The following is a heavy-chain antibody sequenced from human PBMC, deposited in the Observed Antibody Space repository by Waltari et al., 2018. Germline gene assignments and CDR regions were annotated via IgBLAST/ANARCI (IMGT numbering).Heavy chain of an antibody. D-gene: IGHD3-3*01. J-gene: IGHJ4*02. CDR1: GYSIRSGYY. Sequence: QVQLQESGPGLVKPSETLSLPCAVSGYSIRSGYYWGWIRQPPGKGLEWIGRIYTSGSTNYNPSLKSRVTMSVDTSKNQFSLKLSSVTAADTAVYYCAGTYYDFWSGYSQLDYWGQGTLVTVSS. CDR2: IYTSGST. CDR3: AGTYYDFWSGYSQLDY. V-gene: IGHV4-38-2*01.